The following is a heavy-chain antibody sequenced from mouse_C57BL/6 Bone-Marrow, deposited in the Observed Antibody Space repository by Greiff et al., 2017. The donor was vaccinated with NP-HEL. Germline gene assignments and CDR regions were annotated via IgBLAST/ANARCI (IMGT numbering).Heavy chain of an antibody. D-gene: IGHD4-1*01. Sequence: EVQLQQSGPGLVKPSQSLSLTCSVTGYSITSGYYWNWIRQFPGNKLEWMGYISYDGSNNYNPSLKNRISITRDTSKNQFFLKLNSVTTEDTATYYCARVTGYDWYFDVWGTGTTVTVSS. V-gene: IGHV3-6*01. CDR3: ARVTGYDWYFDV. CDR2: ISYDGSN. J-gene: IGHJ1*03. CDR1: GYSITSGYY.